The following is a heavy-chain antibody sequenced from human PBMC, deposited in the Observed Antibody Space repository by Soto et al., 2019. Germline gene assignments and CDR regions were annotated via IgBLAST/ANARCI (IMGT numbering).Heavy chain of an antibody. Sequence: GASVKVSCKASGYTFTSYGISWVRQAPGQGLEWMGWISAYNGNTNYAQKLQGRVTMTTDTSTSTAYMELRSLRSDDTAVYYCARHSSSQTYYYYYYMDVWGKGTTVTVS. D-gene: IGHD6-6*01. J-gene: IGHJ6*03. CDR3: ARHSSSQTYYYYYYMDV. CDR1: GYTFTSYG. V-gene: IGHV1-18*01. CDR2: ISAYNGNT.